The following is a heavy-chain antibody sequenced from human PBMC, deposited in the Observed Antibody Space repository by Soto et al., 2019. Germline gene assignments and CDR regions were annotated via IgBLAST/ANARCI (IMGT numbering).Heavy chain of an antibody. CDR1: GFTFSDSY. CDR2: ITFSGNTV. J-gene: IGHJ6*02. Sequence: PGGSLRLSCAASGFTFSDSYMSWIRQAPGKGLEWISYITFSGNTVYYADSLKGRFTISGDNAKNSLYLQMNRLRAEDTAVYYCARVSWREKYGMDVWGRGTTVTVSS. V-gene: IGHV3-11*01. CDR3: ARVSWREKYGMDV.